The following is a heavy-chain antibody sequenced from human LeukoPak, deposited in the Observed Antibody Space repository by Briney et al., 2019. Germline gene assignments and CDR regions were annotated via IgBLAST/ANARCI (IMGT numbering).Heavy chain of an antibody. CDR3: ATLPGYESSQSW. CDR1: GGSISIYY. V-gene: IGHV4-59*07. Sequence: SDTLSLTCTLSGGSISIYYWSCIRQPPGKGLEWIGYIYYTRSPNYNTYLKCRVTISVDTSKSQFSLKLSSVTAADTAVYYCATLPGYESSQSWWGQGTLVTVSS. D-gene: IGHD3-22*01. CDR2: IYYTRSP. J-gene: IGHJ4*02.